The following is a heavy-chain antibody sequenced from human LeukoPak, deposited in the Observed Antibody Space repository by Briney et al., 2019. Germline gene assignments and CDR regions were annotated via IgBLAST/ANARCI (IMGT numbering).Heavy chain of an antibody. CDR1: GYTFTTYS. Sequence: ASQWVSSKASGYTFTTYSISWVRHAPGQGLERIGWVSANNDNTNYARKFQGRVTMTTDTSTSTAYMELRSLRSDDTAVYYCAREGDFLSGYWDHWGQGTLVTVSS. D-gene: IGHD3/OR15-3a*01. J-gene: IGHJ4*02. CDR2: VSANNDNT. CDR3: AREGDFLSGYWDH. V-gene: IGHV1-18*04.